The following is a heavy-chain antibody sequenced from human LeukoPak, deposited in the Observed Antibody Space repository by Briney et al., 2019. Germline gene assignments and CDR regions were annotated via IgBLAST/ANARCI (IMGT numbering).Heavy chain of an antibody. CDR3: AIGGPQVVDDAFDI. V-gene: IGHV3-23*01. Sequence: GGSLRLSCAASGFTFSSYAMSWVGQAPGKGLPGVSAIRGSGFSTHYADSVKGRFTLSRDNSKNTLYPQMNSLRAEDTAGYFCAIGGPQVVDDAFDIWGQGTMVTVSS. D-gene: IGHD1-14*01. CDR1: GFTFSSYA. CDR2: IRGSGFST. J-gene: IGHJ3*02.